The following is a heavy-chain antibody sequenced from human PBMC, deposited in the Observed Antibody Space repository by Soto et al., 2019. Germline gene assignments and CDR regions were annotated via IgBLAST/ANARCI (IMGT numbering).Heavy chain of an antibody. D-gene: IGHD2-21*02. V-gene: IGHV1-46*01. CDR3: ARGGHVVVVTAALDY. CDR2: VNPSGGHT. Sequence: QVQLVQSGAEVKKPGASVKVSCKASGDTFTDYYIHWVRQAPGQGLEWMGTVNPSGGHTTYAQHCLGRMTMTRDTSTSTLYMELTRLTSADTAVYYCARGGHVVVVTAALDYWGQGTLVTVSS. CDR1: GDTFTDYY. J-gene: IGHJ4*02.